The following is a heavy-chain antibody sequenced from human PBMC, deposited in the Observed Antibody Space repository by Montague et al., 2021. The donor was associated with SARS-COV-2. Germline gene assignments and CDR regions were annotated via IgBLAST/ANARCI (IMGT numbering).Heavy chain of an antibody. Sequence: PALVKPTQTLTLTCTFSGFSLSTSGMCVSWIRQPPGKALEWLALIDWDDDKYYSTSLKTRLTISKDTSKNQVVLTMTNMDPVDTATYYCAHRPGIAVAGGAFDIWGQGTMVTVSS. CDR2: IDWDDDK. D-gene: IGHD6-19*01. CDR3: AHRPGIAVAGGAFDI. J-gene: IGHJ3*02. V-gene: IGHV2-70*12. CDR1: GFSLSTSGMC.